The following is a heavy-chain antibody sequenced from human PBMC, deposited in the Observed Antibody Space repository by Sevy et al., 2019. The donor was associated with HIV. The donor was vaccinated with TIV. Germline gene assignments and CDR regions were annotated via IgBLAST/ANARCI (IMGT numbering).Heavy chain of an antibody. CDR2: IYPGDSDT. J-gene: IGHJ4*02. CDR3: ARQATVTTDFDY. D-gene: IGHD4-17*01. CDR1: EYSFTNYW. Sequence: GESLKISCKGSEYSFTNYWIGWVRQMPGKGLEWMGIIYPGDSDTRYSQSFQGQVTISADRSISTAYRQWSSLKASDTAMYYCARQATVTTDFDYWGQGTLVTVSS. V-gene: IGHV5-51*01.